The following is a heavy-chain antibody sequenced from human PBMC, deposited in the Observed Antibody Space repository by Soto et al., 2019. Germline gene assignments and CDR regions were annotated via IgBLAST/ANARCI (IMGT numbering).Heavy chain of an antibody. V-gene: IGHV2-5*02. J-gene: IGHJ4*02. CDR1: GFSLSTSGVA. D-gene: IGHD6-19*01. Sequence: QITLKESGPTLVIPTQTLTLTCTFSGFSLSTSGVAVGWIRQPPGKALEWLALIYWDDDKRYSPFVKNRLTVTKDTSKNQVVLTMTNVDPADTATYYCARDSSGWYGFDSWGQGTLVTVSS. CDR2: IYWDDDK. CDR3: ARDSSGWYGFDS.